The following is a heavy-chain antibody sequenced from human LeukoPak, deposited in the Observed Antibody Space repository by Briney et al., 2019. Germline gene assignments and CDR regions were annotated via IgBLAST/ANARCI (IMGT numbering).Heavy chain of an antibody. J-gene: IGHJ5*02. V-gene: IGHV1-69*13. CDR3: ARTGRSSGWYWFDP. D-gene: IGHD6-19*01. CDR1: GGTFSSYA. CDR2: IIPIFGTT. Sequence: ASVTVSCKAPGGTFSSYAISWVRQAPGQGLEWMGGIIPIFGTTNYAQKFQGRVTITADESTSTAYMELSSLRSEDTAVYYCARTGRSSGWYWFDPWGQGTLVTVSS.